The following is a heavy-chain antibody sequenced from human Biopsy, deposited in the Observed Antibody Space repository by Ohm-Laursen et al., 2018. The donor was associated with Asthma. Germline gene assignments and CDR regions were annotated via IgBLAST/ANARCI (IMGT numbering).Heavy chain of an antibody. CDR3: ASDFPKDYVRYNFQF. J-gene: IGHJ4*02. CDR2: HDHEEGGT. D-gene: IGHD4-17*01. CDR1: GYSLTDLS. Sequence: GASVKVSCKISGYSLTDLSMQLVRQAPGQGLEWMGGHDHEEGGTVNARRFQGRVTMTEDTSTDTAYMELSSLSSDDTAVYYCASDFPKDYVRYNFQFWGQGTLVTVSS. V-gene: IGHV1-24*01.